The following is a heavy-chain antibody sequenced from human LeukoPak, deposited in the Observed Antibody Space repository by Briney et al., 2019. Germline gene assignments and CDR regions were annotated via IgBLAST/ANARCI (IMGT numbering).Heavy chain of an antibody. D-gene: IGHD1-1*01. V-gene: IGHV1-18*04. CDR1: GYIFTTNS. CDR2: ISTYSGNI. Sequence: ASVKVSCKASGYIFTTNSISWVRQAPGQGLEWMGWISTYSGNINYAQKFQGRVTMTTDTSTSTAYMELRSLRSDDTAMYYCAIDRPSAIGTTARFDPWGQGTLVAVSS. J-gene: IGHJ5*02. CDR3: AIDRPSAIGTTARFDP.